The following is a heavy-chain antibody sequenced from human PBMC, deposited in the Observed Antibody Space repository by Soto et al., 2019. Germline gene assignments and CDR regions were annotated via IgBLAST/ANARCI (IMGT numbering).Heavy chain of an antibody. CDR3: ARDRLQGDPRNNYHYGVEG. CDR1: GFSFSSYG. J-gene: IGHJ6*02. D-gene: IGHD1-1*01. Sequence: SLRLSCATSGFSFSSYGMHWVRQAPGKGLEWVAMIWFDGRNEYYADSVKGRFTISRDNSKTTLYLQMNSLRPEDTAVYFCARDRLQGDPRNNYHYGVEGWGQGTTVTV. CDR2: IWFDGRNE. V-gene: IGHV3-33*01.